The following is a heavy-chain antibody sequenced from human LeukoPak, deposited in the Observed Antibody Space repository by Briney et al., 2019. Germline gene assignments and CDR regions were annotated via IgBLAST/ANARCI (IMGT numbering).Heavy chain of an antibody. V-gene: IGHV3-48*04. D-gene: IGHD3-16*01. CDR2: INGNGKTK. CDR3: ARGGSGGGGDYFDY. CDR1: GFTFSIYS. J-gene: IGHJ4*02. Sequence: GGSLRLSCAASGFTFSIYSMNWVRQAPGKGLEWLSYINGNGKTKYYADSVKGRVTISRDNTKNSLYLQMNSLRVEDTAIYYCARGGSGGGGDYFDYWGQGTLVTVSS.